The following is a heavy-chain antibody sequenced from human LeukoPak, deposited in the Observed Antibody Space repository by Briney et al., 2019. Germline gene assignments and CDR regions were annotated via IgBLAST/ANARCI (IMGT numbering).Heavy chain of an antibody. V-gene: IGHV4-59*01. J-gene: IGHJ4*02. D-gene: IGHD4-17*01. CDR3: ARDSSTVTTRHFDY. CDR2: VYYTGST. Sequence: SETLSLTCTVSGGSINNYYWTWIRRPPGKGLECIGYVYYTGSTYYNPSLKSRVTISVDTSRNQFSLKLKSVTAADTAVYYCARDSSTVTTRHFDYWGQGILVTVSS. CDR1: GGSINNYY.